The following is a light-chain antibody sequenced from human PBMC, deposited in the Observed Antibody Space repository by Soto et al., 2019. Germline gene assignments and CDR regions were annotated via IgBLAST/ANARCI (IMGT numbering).Light chain of an antibody. J-gene: IGKJ3*01. V-gene: IGKV3-20*01. Sequence: DIVLTQSPDTLSLSPGERATLSCRASQSVSSSYLAWYQQKPGQAPRLLIYGASSRATGIPDRFSGSGSATDFTLTISRLEPEDFAVYYCQQYGSSSLTFGPGTKVDIK. CDR2: GAS. CDR1: QSVSSSY. CDR3: QQYGSSSLT.